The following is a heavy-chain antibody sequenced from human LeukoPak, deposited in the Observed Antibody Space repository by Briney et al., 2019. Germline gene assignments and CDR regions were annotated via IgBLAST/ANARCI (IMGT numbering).Heavy chain of an antibody. CDR2: ISGSGGST. CDR1: GFTFSSYA. J-gene: IGHJ3*02. V-gene: IGHV3-23*01. D-gene: IGHD6-13*01. Sequence: PGGSLRLSCVASGFTFSSYAMSWVRQAPGKGLEWVSSISGSGGSTYYADSVKGRFTISRDNSKNTLYLQMNSLRAEDTSVYYCAKGLPVIAAAGTGAFDIWGQGTMVTVSS. CDR3: AKGLPVIAAAGTGAFDI.